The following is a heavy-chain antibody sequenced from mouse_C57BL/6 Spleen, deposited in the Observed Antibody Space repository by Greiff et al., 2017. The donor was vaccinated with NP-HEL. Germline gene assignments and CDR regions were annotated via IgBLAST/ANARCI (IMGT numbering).Heavy chain of an antibody. CDR1: GYSITSGYY. J-gene: IGHJ3*01. V-gene: IGHV3-6*01. CDR2: ISYDGSN. CDR3: AREGGYGSAWFAY. D-gene: IGHD2-10*02. Sequence: EVKLMESGPGLVKPSQSLSLTCSVTGYSITSGYYWNWIRQFPGNKLEWMGYISYDGSNNYNPSLKNRISITRDTSKNQFFLKLNSVTTEDTATYYCAREGGYGSAWFAYWGQGTLVTVSA.